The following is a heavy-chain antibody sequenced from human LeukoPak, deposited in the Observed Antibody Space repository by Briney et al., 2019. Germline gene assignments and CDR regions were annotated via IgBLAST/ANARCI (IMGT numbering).Heavy chain of an antibody. CDR1: GGSLSSSSYY. V-gene: IGHV4-39*07. CDR2: IYYSGST. D-gene: IGHD3-16*01. Sequence: SETLSLTCTASGGSLSSSSYYWGWIREPPGKGLEWIGSIYYSGSTYYNPSLKSRVTISVDTSKNQFSLKLSSVTAADTAVYYCARDEGGARRYFDYWGQGTLVTVSS. J-gene: IGHJ4*02. CDR3: ARDEGGARRYFDY.